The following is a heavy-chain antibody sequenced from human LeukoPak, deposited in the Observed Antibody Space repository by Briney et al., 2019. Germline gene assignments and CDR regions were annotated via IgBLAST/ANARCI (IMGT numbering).Heavy chain of an antibody. Sequence: ASVKVSCKASGYTFTGYYMHWVRQAPGQGLEWMGWINPNSGGTNYAQKFQGRVTMTRDTSISTAYMELRSLRSDDTAVYYCARDIPGEGSLDAFDIWGQGTMVTVSS. D-gene: IGHD3-16*01. CDR1: GYTFTGYY. CDR2: INPNSGGT. J-gene: IGHJ3*02. CDR3: ARDIPGEGSLDAFDI. V-gene: IGHV1-2*02.